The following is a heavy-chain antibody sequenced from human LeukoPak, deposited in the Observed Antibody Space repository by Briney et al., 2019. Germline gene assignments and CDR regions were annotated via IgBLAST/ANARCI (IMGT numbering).Heavy chain of an antibody. V-gene: IGHV3-30*18. Sequence: GGSLRLSCAASGFTFSNYGMHWVRQAPGKGLEWVALISYDGSSKYYADSVKGRLTVSRDNSKNTLYLQMNSLRAEDTGVYYCAKEYEVNYYDSSGPDYWGQGTLVTASS. CDR3: AKEYEVNYYDSSGPDY. D-gene: IGHD3-22*01. CDR1: GFTFSNYG. CDR2: ISYDGSSK. J-gene: IGHJ4*02.